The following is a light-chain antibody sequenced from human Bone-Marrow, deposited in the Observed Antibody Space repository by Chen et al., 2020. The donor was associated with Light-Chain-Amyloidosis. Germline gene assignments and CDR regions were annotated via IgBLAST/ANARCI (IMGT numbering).Light chain of an antibody. CDR1: QSVSSY. V-gene: IGKV3-11*01. CDR2: DAS. CDR3: QQRSNWPPRIT. Sequence: IVLTQSPATLSLSPGERATLSCRASQSVSSYLAWYQQKPGQAPRLLIYDASNRATGIPARFSGSGSGTDFTLTSRSLEPEDFAVYYCQQRSNWPPRITFGQGTRLEIK. J-gene: IGKJ5*01.